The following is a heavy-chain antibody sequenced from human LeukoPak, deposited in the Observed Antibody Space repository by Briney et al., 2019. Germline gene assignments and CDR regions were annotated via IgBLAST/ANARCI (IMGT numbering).Heavy chain of an antibody. CDR3: ARGRESHGHYFHF. J-gene: IGHJ4*02. V-gene: IGHV1-69*13. CDR1: RGTFNNYA. Sequence: GDSVKVSCKASRGTFNNYAINWVRQAPGQGLEWMGGIFPLFETTNYAQGFRGRVTITADDSTSTAYMELNSLRTEDTAVYYCARGRESHGHYFHFWGQGTLVTVSS. D-gene: IGHD1-26*01. CDR2: IFPLFETT.